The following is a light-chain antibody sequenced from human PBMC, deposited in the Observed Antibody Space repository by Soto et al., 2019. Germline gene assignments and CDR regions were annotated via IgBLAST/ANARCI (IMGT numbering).Light chain of an antibody. V-gene: IGLV2-14*01. CDR2: EVN. Sequence: QSVLTQTASVSGSPGQSITFSCAGSKSDIATSVYVSWYQQHPGKAPQLILYEVNKRPSGVSNRFSGTQSGNTASLTISGLQPDDEADYYCSFFTGTASQDVFGPGTKLTVL. CDR1: KSDIATSVY. J-gene: IGLJ1*01. CDR3: SFFTGTASQDV.